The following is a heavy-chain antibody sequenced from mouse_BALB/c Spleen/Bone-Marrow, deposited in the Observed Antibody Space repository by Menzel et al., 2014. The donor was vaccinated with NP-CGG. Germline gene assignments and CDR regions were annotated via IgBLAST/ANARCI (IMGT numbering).Heavy chain of an antibody. CDR2: ISGGGSYT. CDR3: ARHAYYDQTEVSFVY. J-gene: IGHJ3*01. Sequence: EVKLVEYGGNLVKSGGSLKLSCAASGFTFSSYGMSWVRQTPEKRLEWVATISGGGSYTFYPDSVKGRFTISRDNAKNNLYLQLSSLRSEDTALYYCARHAYYDQTEVSFVYWGQGTLVTVSA. CDR1: GFTFSSYG. V-gene: IGHV5-9-2*01. D-gene: IGHD2-4*01.